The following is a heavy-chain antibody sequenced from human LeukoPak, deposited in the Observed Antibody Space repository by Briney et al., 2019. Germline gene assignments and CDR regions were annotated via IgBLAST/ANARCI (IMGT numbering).Heavy chain of an antibody. CDR1: GFIFSRHG. J-gene: IGHJ4*02. D-gene: IGHD6-19*01. Sequence: PGGSLRLSCAASGFIFSRHGMNWVRQAPGKGLEWVSGISPSGDITYYADSVKGRFTISRDNSKNTLHLQMNSLRAEDTAVYYCARGGPYRYSSGLNPLFDYWGQGTLVTVSS. CDR2: ISPSGDIT. CDR3: ARGGPYRYSSGLNPLFDY. V-gene: IGHV3-23*01.